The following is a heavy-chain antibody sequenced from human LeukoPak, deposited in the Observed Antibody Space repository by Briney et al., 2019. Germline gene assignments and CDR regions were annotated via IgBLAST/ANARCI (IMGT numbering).Heavy chain of an antibody. CDR2: ISAYNGNT. D-gene: IGHD4-11*01. CDR3: ARVHSNYYYYGMDV. Sequence: AASVKVSCMASGYTFTSYGISWVRQAPGQGLEWMGWISAYNGNTNYAQKLQGRVTMTTDTSTSTAYMELRSLRSDDTAVYYCARVHSNYYYYGMDVWGQGTTVTVSS. V-gene: IGHV1-18*01. CDR1: GYTFTSYG. J-gene: IGHJ6*02.